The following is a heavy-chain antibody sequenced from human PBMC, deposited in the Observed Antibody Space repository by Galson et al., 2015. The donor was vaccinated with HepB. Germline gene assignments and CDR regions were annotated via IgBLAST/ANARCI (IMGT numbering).Heavy chain of an antibody. V-gene: IGHV1-69*13. CDR1: GGTFSSYA. D-gene: IGHD2-15*01. CDR2: IIPIFATA. Sequence: SVKVSCKASGGTFSSYAISWVRQAPGQGLEWMGGIIPIFATANYAQKFQGRVTITADESTSTAYMELSSLRSEDTAVYYCARDQVVAATGAFDIWGQGTLVTVSS. J-gene: IGHJ3*02. CDR3: ARDQVVAATGAFDI.